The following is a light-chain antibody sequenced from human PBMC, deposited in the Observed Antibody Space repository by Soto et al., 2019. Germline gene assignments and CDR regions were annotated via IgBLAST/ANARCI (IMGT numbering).Light chain of an antibody. CDR1: KLGDKY. J-gene: IGLJ2*01. V-gene: IGLV3-1*01. CDR2: QNN. Sequence: SYELTQPPSVSVSPGQTASIPCSGDKLGDKYACWYQQKPGQSPVLVIYQNNNRPSGIPERFSGSNSGNTATLTISGTQAMDEADYYCQAWDSSTAVFGGGTKLTVL. CDR3: QAWDSSTAV.